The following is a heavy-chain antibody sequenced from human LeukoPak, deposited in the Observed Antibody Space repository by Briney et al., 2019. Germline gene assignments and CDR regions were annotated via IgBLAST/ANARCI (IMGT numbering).Heavy chain of an antibody. CDR2: IRYDGSNK. CDR1: GFTFSSYG. J-gene: IGHJ3*01. V-gene: IGHV3-30*02. Sequence: GGSLRLSCAASGFTFSSYGMHWVRQAPGKGLEWVAFIRYDGSNKYYADSVKGRFTISRDNSKNTLYLQMNSLRAEDTAVYYCAKDLSGIVGALGDFWGQGTMVTVSS. CDR3: AKDLSGIVGALGDF. D-gene: IGHD1-26*01.